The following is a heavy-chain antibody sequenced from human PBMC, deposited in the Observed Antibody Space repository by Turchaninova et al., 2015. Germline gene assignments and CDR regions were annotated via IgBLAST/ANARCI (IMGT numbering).Heavy chain of an antibody. CDR3: AGHDTSGYYKGRFDH. CDR2: IYWDDDK. D-gene: IGHD3-22*01. Sequence: QITLKESGPTLVKPTQTLTLTCTFSGFSPSTSGVGVGWIRQPPGKALEWLALIYWDDDKRYSPSLKSRLTITKDTSKNQVVLTMTNMDPVDTATYYCAGHDTSGYYKGRFDHWGQGTLVTVSS. CDR1: GFSPSTSGVG. J-gene: IGHJ4*02. V-gene: IGHV2-5*02.